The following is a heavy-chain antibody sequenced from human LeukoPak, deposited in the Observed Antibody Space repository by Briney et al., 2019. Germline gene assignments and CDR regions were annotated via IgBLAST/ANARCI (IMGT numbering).Heavy chain of an antibody. Sequence: SETLSLTCTVSGGSISSYYWSWIRQPPGKGLEWIGYIYYSGSTNYNPSLKSRVTISVDTSKNQFSLKLSSVTAADTAVYYRARVYLGYFQHWGQGTLVTVSS. J-gene: IGHJ1*01. CDR2: IYYSGST. V-gene: IGHV4-59*01. D-gene: IGHD3-10*01. CDR1: GGSISSYY. CDR3: ARVYLGYFQH.